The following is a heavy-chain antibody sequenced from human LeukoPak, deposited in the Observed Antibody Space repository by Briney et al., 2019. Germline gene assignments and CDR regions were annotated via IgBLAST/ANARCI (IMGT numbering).Heavy chain of an antibody. CDR2: IKQDGSEK. J-gene: IGHJ6*03. CDR3: ARAPSHSSGKYYYYMDV. V-gene: IGHV3-7*01. Sequence: GGSLRLSCAASGFTFSSYWMSWVRQAPGKGLEWVAIIKQDGSEKYYVDSLKGRFTISRDNAQNSLFLQMNSLRAEDAAVYYCARAPSHSSGKYYYYMDVWGKGTTVTISS. CDR1: GFTFSSYW. D-gene: IGHD3-22*01.